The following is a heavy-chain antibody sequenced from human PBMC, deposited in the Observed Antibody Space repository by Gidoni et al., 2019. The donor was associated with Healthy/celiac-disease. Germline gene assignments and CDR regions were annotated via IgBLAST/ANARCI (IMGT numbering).Heavy chain of an antibody. CDR1: GGSFSGYY. V-gene: IGHV4-34*01. D-gene: IGHD2-15*01. CDR3: ARPTGRWSSSYHSMRGWFDS. J-gene: IGHJ5*01. CDR2: INHSGST. Sequence: QVQLQQWGAGLLKPSETLSITCAVYGGSFSGYYWSWIRQPPGKWLEWIGEINHSGSTNYNTYLKSRVTISGETSKNQFPLKLSSLTAADTAVYYCARPTGRWSSSYHSMRGWFDSWGQGTLVTVSS.